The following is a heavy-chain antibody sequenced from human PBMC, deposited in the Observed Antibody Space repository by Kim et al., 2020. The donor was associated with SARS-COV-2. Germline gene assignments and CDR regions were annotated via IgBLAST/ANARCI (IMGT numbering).Heavy chain of an antibody. J-gene: IGHJ4*02. V-gene: IGHV4-30-2*05. CDR3: ARDHDGRFDY. Sequence: GNTHYNPSLQSRVTISVDTSKNQFSLELSSVTAADTAVYYCARDHDGRFDYWGQGTLVTVSS. D-gene: IGHD1-1*01. CDR2: GNT.